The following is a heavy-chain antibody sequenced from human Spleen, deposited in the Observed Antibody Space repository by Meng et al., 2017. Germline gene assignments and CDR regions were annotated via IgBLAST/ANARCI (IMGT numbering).Heavy chain of an antibody. CDR2: INHSGST. Sequence: QVQLQQWGAGLLKPSETLSLTCAVYVGSFSGYYWSWIRQPPGKGLEWIGEINHSGSTNYNPSLKSRVTISVDTSKNQFSLKLSSVTAADTAVYYCARVAYRWGGDCSYFDYWGQGTLVTVSS. CDR1: VGSFSGYY. V-gene: IGHV4-34*01. J-gene: IGHJ4*02. CDR3: ARVAYRWGGDCSYFDY. D-gene: IGHD2-21*02.